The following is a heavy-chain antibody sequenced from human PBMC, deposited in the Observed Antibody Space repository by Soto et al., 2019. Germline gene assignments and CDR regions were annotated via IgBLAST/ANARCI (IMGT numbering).Heavy chain of an antibody. CDR3: AKGGRRVLSPMDV. CDR1: GFTFSNYA. D-gene: IGHD2-8*01. J-gene: IGHJ6*02. V-gene: IGHV3-23*01. CDR2: IRSSGEST. Sequence: QLLESGGGLVQTGGSLRLSCTASGFTFSNYAMSWVRQAPGKGLEWVSGIRSSGESTYYADSVKGRLTISRDNSKNMRYLQINSLRAEDTAVYYCAKGGRRVLSPMDVWGQGTTVTVSS.